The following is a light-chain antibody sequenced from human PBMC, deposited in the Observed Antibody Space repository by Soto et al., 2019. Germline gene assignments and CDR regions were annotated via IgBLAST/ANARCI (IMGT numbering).Light chain of an antibody. V-gene: IGKV3-20*01. Sequence: EIVLTQSPGTLSLSPGERATLSCRASQSVRSNYLAWYQQQPGQAPRLLIYGAFNSATGIPDRFSGSGSGTDFTLTISRLEPEDFAVYYCQQYGSSLFTFGPGTKVDIK. CDR2: GAF. CDR3: QQYGSSLFT. J-gene: IGKJ3*01. CDR1: QSVRSNY.